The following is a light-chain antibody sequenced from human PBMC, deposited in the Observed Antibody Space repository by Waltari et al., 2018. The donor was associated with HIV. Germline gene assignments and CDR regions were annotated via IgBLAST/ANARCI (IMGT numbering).Light chain of an antibody. CDR1: QSIFYSSRNANY. J-gene: IGKJ1*01. Sequence: DIVMTQSPHSLALSLGERATINCKSSQSIFYSSRNANYLAWYQQKPGQSPQLLIYGASSRASGVLDRFSGSGSRTDFTLSISSLQSEDVAVYFCQQYYSTPPTFGQGTRVEIK. CDR3: QQYYSTPPT. CDR2: GAS. V-gene: IGKV4-1*01.